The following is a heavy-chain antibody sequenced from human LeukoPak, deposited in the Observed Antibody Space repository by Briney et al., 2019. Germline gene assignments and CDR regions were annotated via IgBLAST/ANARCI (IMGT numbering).Heavy chain of an antibody. J-gene: IGHJ4*02. Sequence: ASVKVSCKASGYTFTNYGIRWVRQAPGQGLEWMGWINPNSGGTNYAQKFQGRVTMTRDTSISTAYMELSRLRSDDTAVYYCATLGYCSSTSCYTWGQGTLVTVSS. CDR2: INPNSGGT. D-gene: IGHD2-2*02. V-gene: IGHV1-2*02. CDR3: ATLGYCSSTSCYT. CDR1: GYTFTNYG.